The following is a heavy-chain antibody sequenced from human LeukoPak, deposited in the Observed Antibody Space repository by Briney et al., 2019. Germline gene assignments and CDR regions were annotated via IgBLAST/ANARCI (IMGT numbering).Heavy chain of an antibody. CDR3: ARDSGFYCSGCSCYFDY. J-gene: IGHJ4*02. D-gene: IGHD2-15*01. CDR2: IIPIFGTA. CDR1: GGTFSSYA. Sequence: SVKVSCKASGGTFSSYAISWVRQAPGQGLEWMGGIIPIFGTANYAQKFQGRVTITADESTSTAYMELSSLRSEDTAVYYCARDSGFYCSGCSCYFDYWGQGTLVTVSS. V-gene: IGHV1-69*13.